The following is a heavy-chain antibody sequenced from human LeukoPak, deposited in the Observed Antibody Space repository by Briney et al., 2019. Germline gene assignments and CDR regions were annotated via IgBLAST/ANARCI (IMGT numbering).Heavy chain of an antibody. CDR3: TKSPRWAAAPDY. V-gene: IGHV3-9*01. CDR1: GFTFADYA. CDR2: VSWNSGDI. Sequence: GGSLRLSCAASGFTFADYAMQWVRQAPGKGLEWVSGVSWNSGDIGYAESVKGRFTISRDNAKNSLYLQMNSLRAEDTALYYCTKSPRWAAAPDYWGRGTLVIVSS. D-gene: IGHD6-13*01. J-gene: IGHJ4*02.